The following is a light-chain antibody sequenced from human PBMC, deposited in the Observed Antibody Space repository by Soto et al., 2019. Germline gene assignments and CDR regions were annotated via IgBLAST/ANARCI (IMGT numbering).Light chain of an antibody. Sequence: ALTQPPSASGSPGQSVTISCTGTSSDIGGYNYVSWYQQHPGKAPKLMIYEVSKRPSGVPDRFSGSKSGNTASLTVSGLQAEDEADYYCSSYTGSNNYVVFGGGTKLTVL. CDR1: SSDIGGYNY. CDR3: SSYTGSNNYVV. CDR2: EVS. J-gene: IGLJ2*01. V-gene: IGLV2-8*01.